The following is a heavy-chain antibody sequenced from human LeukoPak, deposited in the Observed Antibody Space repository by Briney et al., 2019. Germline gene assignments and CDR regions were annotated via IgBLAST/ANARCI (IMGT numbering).Heavy chain of an antibody. CDR2: IYPRDGST. CDR3: ARDQEDFDY. Sequence: GASVKVSCKASGYTFTSNYIHWVRQAPGQGLEWMGMIYPRDGSTSYAQKFQGRVTVTRDTSTSTVHMELSGLRSEDTAVYYCARDQEDFDYWGQGTLVTVSS. V-gene: IGHV1-46*01. J-gene: IGHJ4*02. CDR1: GYTFTSNY.